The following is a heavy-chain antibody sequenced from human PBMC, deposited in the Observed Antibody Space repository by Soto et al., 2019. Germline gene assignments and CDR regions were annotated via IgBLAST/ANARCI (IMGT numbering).Heavy chain of an antibody. D-gene: IGHD3-10*01. J-gene: IGHJ4*02. CDR3: AKKVNSGPGSQYFDS. V-gene: IGHV3-23*01. CDR1: GFTFSSYS. Sequence: EVQLLESGGGLIQPGGSLRLSCAASGFTFSSYSMSWIRQAPGKGLEWVSGFRSGDGGTTYYADSVKGRFTISRDNSKNTLFLQMNSLRVEDTAISYCAKKVNSGPGSQYFDSWGQGTLVTVSS. CDR2: FRSGDGGTT.